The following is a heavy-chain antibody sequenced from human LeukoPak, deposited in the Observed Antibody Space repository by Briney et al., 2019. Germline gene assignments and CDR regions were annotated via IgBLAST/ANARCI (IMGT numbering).Heavy chain of an antibody. D-gene: IGHD5-18*01. V-gene: IGHV1-18*01. CDR1: GYPFTNYG. Sequence: ASVKVSCKASGYPFTNYGTSWVRQAPGQGLEWMGWISGYNGNTNSAQKVQGRVTITRDTSASTAYMELSSLRSEDTAVYYCARVGYSYGNNWFDPWGQGTLVTVSS. CDR3: ARVGYSYGNNWFDP. CDR2: ISGYNGNT. J-gene: IGHJ5*02.